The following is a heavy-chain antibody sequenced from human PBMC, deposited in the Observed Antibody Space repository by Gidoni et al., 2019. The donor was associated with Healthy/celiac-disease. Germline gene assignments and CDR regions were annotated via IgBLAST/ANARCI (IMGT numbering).Heavy chain of an antibody. Sequence: QVQLQQWGAGLLKPSETLSLTCAVHVGFFSGYYWSWIRQPPGKGLEWIGEINHSGSTNYDPSIKSRVTISVDTSKNQFYQKLSSVTAAETDVYYCARGHLSGSYYSRYFDIWGRGTLVTVSS. CDR3: ARGHLSGSYYSRYFDI. D-gene: IGHD1-26*01. J-gene: IGHJ2*01. CDR1: VGFFSGYY. CDR2: INHSGST. V-gene: IGHV4-34*01.